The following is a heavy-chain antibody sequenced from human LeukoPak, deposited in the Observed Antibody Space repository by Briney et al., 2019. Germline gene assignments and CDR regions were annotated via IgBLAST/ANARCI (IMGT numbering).Heavy chain of an antibody. CDR3: ATLEIGDYYFDY. CDR1: GGSISSRPYY. V-gene: IGHV4-39*01. J-gene: IGHJ4*02. CDR2: ISYSGSI. Sequence: SETLSLTCTVSGGSISSRPYYWGWVRQPPRKGLEWIGSISYSGSIHYNPSLKSRVTISVDTSKNHFSLRLSSVTAADTAVYYCATLEIGDYYFDYWGRGTLVTASS. D-gene: IGHD2-21*01.